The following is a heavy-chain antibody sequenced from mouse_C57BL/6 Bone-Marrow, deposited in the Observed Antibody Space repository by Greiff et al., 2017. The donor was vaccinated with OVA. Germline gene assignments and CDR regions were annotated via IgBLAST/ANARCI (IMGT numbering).Heavy chain of an antibody. D-gene: IGHD2-10*01. CDR3: ARPLLWYPMAMDY. Sequence: QVHVKQPGAELVMPGASVKLSCKASGYTFTSYWMHWVKQRPGQGLEWIGEIDPSDSYTNYNQKFKGKSTLTVDKSSSTAYMQLSSLTSEDSAVYYCARPLLWYPMAMDYWGQGTSVTVSS. J-gene: IGHJ4*01. CDR2: IDPSDSYT. V-gene: IGHV1-69*01. CDR1: GYTFTSYW.